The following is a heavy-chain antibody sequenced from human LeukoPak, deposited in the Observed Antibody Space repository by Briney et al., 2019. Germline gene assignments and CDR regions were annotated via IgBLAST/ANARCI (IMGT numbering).Heavy chain of an antibody. V-gene: IGHV1-69*05. D-gene: IGHD3-10*01. CDR1: GGTFSSYA. Sequence: GASVKVSCKASGGTFSSYAISWGRQAPGQGLEWMGRISPIFGTANYAQKFQGRVTITTDESTSTAYMELSSLRSEDTAVYYCARDLGGNFDYWGQGTLVTVSS. CDR3: ARDLGGNFDY. J-gene: IGHJ4*02. CDR2: ISPIFGTA.